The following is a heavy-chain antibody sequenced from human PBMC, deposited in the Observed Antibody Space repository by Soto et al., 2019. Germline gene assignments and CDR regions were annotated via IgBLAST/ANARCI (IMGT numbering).Heavy chain of an antibody. D-gene: IGHD3-10*01. Sequence: QVQLVQSGAEVKKPGASVKVSCKASGYTFTRYGISWVRQAPGQGLEWMGWISASNGNTHYAPKLQVRVIMTTDPATSTAYRALRRLRSANPAVYYCARESYYGSGPWYWGQGTRVTVSS. CDR1: GYTFTRYG. J-gene: IGHJ4*02. V-gene: IGHV1-18*01. CDR3: ARESYYGSGPWY. CDR2: ISASNGNT.